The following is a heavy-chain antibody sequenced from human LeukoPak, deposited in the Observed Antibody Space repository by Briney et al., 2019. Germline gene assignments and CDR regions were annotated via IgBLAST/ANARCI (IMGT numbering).Heavy chain of an antibody. Sequence: ASVKVSCKASGYTFTGYYMHWVRQAPGQGLEWMGWINPNSGGTNYAQKFQGRVTMTRDTSISTAYMELSRLRSDDTAVYYCARDRTDFWSGSPYYMDVWGKGTTVTVSS. CDR1: GYTFTGYY. J-gene: IGHJ6*03. CDR3: ARDRTDFWSGSPYYMDV. CDR2: INPNSGGT. D-gene: IGHD3-3*01. V-gene: IGHV1-2*02.